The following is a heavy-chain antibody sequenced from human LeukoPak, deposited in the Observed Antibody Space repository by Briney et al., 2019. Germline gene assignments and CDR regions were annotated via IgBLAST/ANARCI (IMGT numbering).Heavy chain of an antibody. CDR2: IKSKTDGGTT. Sequence: GGSLRLSCAASGLTFSNVWMSWVRQAPGKGLEWVGRIKSKTDGGTTDYAAPVKGRFTISRDDSKNTLYLQMNSLKTEDTAVYYCTTDASGPPSTQLDYWGQGTLVTVSS. CDR3: TTDASGPPSTQLDY. J-gene: IGHJ4*02. V-gene: IGHV3-15*01. CDR1: GLTFSNVW. D-gene: IGHD5-12*01.